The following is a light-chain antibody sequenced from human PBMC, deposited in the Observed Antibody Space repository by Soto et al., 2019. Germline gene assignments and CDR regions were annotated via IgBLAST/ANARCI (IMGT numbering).Light chain of an antibody. Sequence: EIVLTQSPGTLPLSPGERATLSCRASQSVSSSYLAWYQQKPGQAPRLLIYGASSRATCIPDRFSGSGSGTDFTLTISRLEPEDFAVYYCQQYGSSPRLTFGGGTKVEIK. CDR3: QQYGSSPRLT. CDR2: GAS. CDR1: QSVSSSY. J-gene: IGKJ4*01. V-gene: IGKV3-20*01.